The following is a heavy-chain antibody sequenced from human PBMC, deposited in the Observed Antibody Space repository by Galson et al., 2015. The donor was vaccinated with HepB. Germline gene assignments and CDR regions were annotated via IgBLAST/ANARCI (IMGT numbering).Heavy chain of an antibody. Sequence: SLRLSCAASGFTFSSYTMNWVRQAPGKGLEWVSSISISNSYIYYADSVKGRFTISRDNAKKSLYLQMNSLRAEDTAVYYCARDYYDSSGYYYGARAFDIWGQGTMVTVSS. CDR3: ARDYYDSSGYYYGARAFDI. J-gene: IGHJ3*02. CDR2: ISISNSYI. CDR1: GFTFSSYT. V-gene: IGHV3-21*01. D-gene: IGHD3-22*01.